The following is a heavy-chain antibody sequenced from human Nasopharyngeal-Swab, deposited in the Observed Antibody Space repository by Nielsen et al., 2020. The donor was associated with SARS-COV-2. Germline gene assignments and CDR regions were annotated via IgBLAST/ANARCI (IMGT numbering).Heavy chain of an antibody. J-gene: IGHJ3*02. D-gene: IGHD6-6*01. CDR2: IYPGDSDT. Sequence: GESLKISCQGSGSSFTSYWIGWVRQMPGKGLEWMGIIYPGDSDTRYSPSSQGQVTISADKSISTAYLQWSSLKASDTAIYYCARLRQLADAFDIWGQGTMVTVSS. CDR1: GSSFTSYW. V-gene: IGHV5-51*01. CDR3: ARLRQLADAFDI.